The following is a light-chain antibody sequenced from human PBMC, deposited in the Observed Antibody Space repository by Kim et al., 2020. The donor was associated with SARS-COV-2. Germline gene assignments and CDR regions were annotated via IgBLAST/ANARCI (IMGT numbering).Light chain of an antibody. Sequence: QGERATLSCRASQSVSSNYVAWYQQQPGQAPRLLIYGASSRAPGIPDRFRGSGSGTDFTLTIPRLEPEDFAVYYCQQYSSSPAAFGQGTKV. CDR2: GAS. V-gene: IGKV3-20*01. CDR1: QSVSSNY. J-gene: IGKJ1*01. CDR3: QQYSSSPAA.